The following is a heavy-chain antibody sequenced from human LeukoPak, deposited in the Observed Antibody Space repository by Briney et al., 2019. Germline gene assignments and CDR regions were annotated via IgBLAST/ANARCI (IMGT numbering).Heavy chain of an antibody. Sequence: GGSLRLSCAASGFTFSSYGMHWVRQAPGKGLEWVAFIRYDGSNKYYADSVKGRFTISRDNSKNTLYLQMNSLRAEDTAVYYCARDDNVGSSGYTPLDIWGQGTKVTVSS. J-gene: IGHJ3*02. CDR2: IRYDGSNK. V-gene: IGHV3-30*02. D-gene: IGHD3-22*01. CDR3: ARDDNVGSSGYTPLDI. CDR1: GFTFSSYG.